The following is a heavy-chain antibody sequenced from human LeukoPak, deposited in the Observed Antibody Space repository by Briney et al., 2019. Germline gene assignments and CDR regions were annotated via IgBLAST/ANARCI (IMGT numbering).Heavy chain of an antibody. CDR3: ARTPLYSTSWHCDY. V-gene: IGHV3-23*01. CDR2: ISGSGGST. Sequence: GGSLRLSCAASGFTFSSYAMSWVRQAPGKGLEWVSAISGSGGSTYYADSVKGRFTISRDNSKNTLYLDMNSLRDEDTAVYYCARTPLYSTSWHCDYWGQGILVTVSS. J-gene: IGHJ4*02. D-gene: IGHD6-13*01. CDR1: GFTFSSYA.